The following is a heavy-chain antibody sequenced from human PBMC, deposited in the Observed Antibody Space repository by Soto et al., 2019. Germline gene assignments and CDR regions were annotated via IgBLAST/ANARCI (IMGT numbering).Heavy chain of an antibody. CDR2: ISWNSGSI. J-gene: IGHJ4*02. CDR3: ARLYSSGWYGPGRY. CDR1: GFTFDDYA. D-gene: IGHD6-19*01. Sequence: PGGSLRLSCAASGFTFDDYAMHWVRQAPGKGLEWVSGISWNSGSIGYADSVKGRFTISRDNAKNSLYLQMNSLRAEDTALYYCARLYSSGWYGPGRYWGQGTLVTVSS. V-gene: IGHV3-9*01.